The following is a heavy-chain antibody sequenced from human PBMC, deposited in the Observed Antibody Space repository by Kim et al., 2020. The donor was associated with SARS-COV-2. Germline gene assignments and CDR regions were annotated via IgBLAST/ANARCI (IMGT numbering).Heavy chain of an antibody. Sequence: GGSLRLSCAASGFTFSSYWMHWVRQAPGKGLVWVSRINSDGSSTSYADSVKGRFTISRDNAKNTLYLQMNSLRAEDTAVYYCASPSDTAMVYYYYYGMDVWGQGTTVTVSS. CDR2: INSDGSST. D-gene: IGHD5-18*01. J-gene: IGHJ6*02. CDR1: GFTFSSYW. V-gene: IGHV3-74*01. CDR3: ASPSDTAMVYYYYYGMDV.